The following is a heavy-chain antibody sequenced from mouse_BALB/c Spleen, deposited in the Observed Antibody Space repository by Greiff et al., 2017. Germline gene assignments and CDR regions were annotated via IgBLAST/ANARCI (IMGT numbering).Heavy chain of an antibody. V-gene: IGHV2-9*02. Sequence: VMLVESGPGLVAPSQSLSITCTVSGFSLTSYGVHWVRQPPGKGLEWLGVIWAGGSTNYNSALMSRLSISKDNSKSQVFLKMNSLQTDDTAMYYCARDYDGAMDYWGQGTSVTVSS. CDR3: ARDYDGAMDY. J-gene: IGHJ4*01. CDR2: IWAGGST. D-gene: IGHD2-3*01. CDR1: GFSLTSYG.